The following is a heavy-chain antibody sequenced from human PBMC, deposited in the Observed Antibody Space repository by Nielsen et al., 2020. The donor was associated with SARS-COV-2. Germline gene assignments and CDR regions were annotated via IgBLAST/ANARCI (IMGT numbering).Heavy chain of an antibody. D-gene: IGHD3-22*01. J-gene: IGHJ4*02. CDR3: AREWDDYGSSAYDY. CDR2: INPNSGGT. Sequence: ASVKVSCKASGGTFSSYAISWVRQAPGQGLEWMGRINPNSGGTNYAQKFQGRVTMTRDTSISTAYMELSRLRSDDTAVYYCAREWDDYGSSAYDYWGQGTLVTVSS. CDR1: GGTFSSYA. V-gene: IGHV1-2*06.